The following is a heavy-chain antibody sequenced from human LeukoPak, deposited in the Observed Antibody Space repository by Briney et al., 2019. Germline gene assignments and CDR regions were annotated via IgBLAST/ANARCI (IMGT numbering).Heavy chain of an antibody. CDR3: ASGTKVVVAATTAHNWFDP. CDR1: GGSFSGYY. Sequence: SETLSLTCAVYGGSFSGYYWRWISQPQGKGLEWIGEINHSRSTNYNPSLKSRVIISVDTSKNQFSLKLSSVTAADTAVYYCASGTKVVVAATTAHNWFDPWGQGTLVTVSS. D-gene: IGHD2-15*01. CDR2: INHSRST. J-gene: IGHJ5*02. V-gene: IGHV4-34*01.